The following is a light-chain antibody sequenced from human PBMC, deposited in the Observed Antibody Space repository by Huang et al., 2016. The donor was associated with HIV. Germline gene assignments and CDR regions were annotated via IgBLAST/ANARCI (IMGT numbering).Light chain of an antibody. CDR3: QQYNKWPPYT. CDR1: ESILRN. Sequence: VMTQSPATLSVSPGERATLSCRASESILRNLAWYQQRPGQPPRLLIYGSSVRLPGIPDRFRGSGSGTEFSLTISSLQSEDFAVYYCQQYNKWPPYTYGQGTKLEIK. J-gene: IGKJ2*01. CDR2: GSS. V-gene: IGKV3-15*01.